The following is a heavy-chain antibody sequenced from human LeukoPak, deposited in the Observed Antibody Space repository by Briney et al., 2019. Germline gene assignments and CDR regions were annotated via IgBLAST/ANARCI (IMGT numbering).Heavy chain of an antibody. J-gene: IGHJ6*03. CDR1: GFTFDDYG. Sequence: GGSLRLSCAASGFTFDDYGMTWVRQAPGKGLEWTSDINWNGDSTGYADSVKGRFTISRDNAKNSLYLQMSSLRAEDTALYYCARRESTYQNYYYFYYMDVWGKGTTVTVSS. V-gene: IGHV3-20*04. CDR2: INWNGDST. CDR3: ARRESTYQNYYYFYYMDV.